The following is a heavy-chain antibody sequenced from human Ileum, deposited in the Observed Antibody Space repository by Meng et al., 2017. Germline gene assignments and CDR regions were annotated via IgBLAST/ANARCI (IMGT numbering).Heavy chain of an antibody. CDR2: IRPKATFGGTT. J-gene: IGHJ4*02. V-gene: IGHV3-49*04. Sequence: GESLKISCAASGFTFSDYAISWVRQAPGKGLEWVSFIRPKATFGGTTEYAASVKGRFAISRDDSKNIAYLEMNSLKTDDTAVYYCTRFNYVHYYRDFWGQGTLVTVSS. CDR3: TRFNYVHYYRDF. CDR1: GFTFSDYA. D-gene: IGHD3-16*01.